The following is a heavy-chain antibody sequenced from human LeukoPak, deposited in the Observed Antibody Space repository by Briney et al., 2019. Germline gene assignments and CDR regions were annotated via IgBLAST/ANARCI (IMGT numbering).Heavy chain of an antibody. Sequence: GGSLRLSCAASGFTFSRYAMSWVRQAPGKGLEWVSGISSGGYTTYYADSVKGRFTISRDNSKNTLYLQTNSLRAEDTAIYYCAKDYLMSPAGSDSAYYYYGMDVWGQGTTVTVSS. CDR1: GFTFSRYA. J-gene: IGHJ6*02. V-gene: IGHV3-23*01. CDR2: ISSGGYTT. D-gene: IGHD2-21*02. CDR3: AKDYLMSPAGSDSAYYYYGMDV.